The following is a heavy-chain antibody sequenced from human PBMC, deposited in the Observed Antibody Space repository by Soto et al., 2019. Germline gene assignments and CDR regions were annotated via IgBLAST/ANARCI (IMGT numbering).Heavy chain of an antibody. CDR3: ARGPWGGEFDP. V-gene: IGHV3-13*01. Sequence: EVQLVESGGGLVQPGGSLRLSCAASGFTFSSYDMHWVRQATGKGLEWVSAIGTAGDTYYPGSVKGRFTISRENAKNFLYLEMNRLRAGGTAVYYCARGPWGGEFDPWGQGTLVTVSS. J-gene: IGHJ5*02. CDR1: GFTFSSYD. D-gene: IGHD3-16*01. CDR2: IGTAGDT.